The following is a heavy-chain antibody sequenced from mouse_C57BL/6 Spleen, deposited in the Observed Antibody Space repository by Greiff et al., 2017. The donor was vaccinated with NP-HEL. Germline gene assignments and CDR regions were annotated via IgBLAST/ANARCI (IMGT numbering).Heavy chain of an antibody. CDR3: AYDGYSAWFAY. Sequence: VKLVESGAELARPGASVKLSCKASGYTFTSYGISWVKQRTGQGLEWIGEIYPRSGNTYYNEKFKGKATLTADKSSSTAYMELRSLTSEDSAVYFCAYDGYSAWFAYWGQGTLVTVSA. CDR2: IYPRSGNT. D-gene: IGHD2-3*01. V-gene: IGHV1-81*01. CDR1: GYTFTSYG. J-gene: IGHJ3*01.